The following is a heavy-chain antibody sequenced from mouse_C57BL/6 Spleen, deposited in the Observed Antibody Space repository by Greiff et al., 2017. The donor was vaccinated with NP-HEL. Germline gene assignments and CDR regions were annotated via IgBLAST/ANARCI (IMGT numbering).Heavy chain of an antibody. CDR3: ARDYSYAMDY. CDR1: GYTFTDYY. CDR2: IYPGSGNT. V-gene: IGHV1-76*01. D-gene: IGHD1-1*01. Sequence: VKLMESGAELVRPGASVKLSCKASGYTFTDYYINWVKQRPGQGLEWIARIYPGSGNTYYNEKFKGKATLTAEKSSSTAYMQLSSLTSEDSAVYFCARDYSYAMDYWGQGTSVTVSS. J-gene: IGHJ4*01.